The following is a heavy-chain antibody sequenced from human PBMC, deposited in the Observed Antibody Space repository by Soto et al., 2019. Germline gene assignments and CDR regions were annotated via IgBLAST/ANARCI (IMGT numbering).Heavy chain of an antibody. V-gene: IGHV3-20*01. D-gene: IGHD4-4*01. CDR3: ARVSGDTVTTLQGYYYYYMDV. Sequence: GGSLRLSCAASGFTFDAYGMSWVRQAPGKGLEWVSGINWNGGSTGYADSVKGRFTISRDNAKNSLYLQMNSLRAEDTALYHCARVSGDTVTTLQGYYYYYMDVWGKGTTVTVSS. J-gene: IGHJ6*03. CDR1: GFTFDAYG. CDR2: INWNGGST.